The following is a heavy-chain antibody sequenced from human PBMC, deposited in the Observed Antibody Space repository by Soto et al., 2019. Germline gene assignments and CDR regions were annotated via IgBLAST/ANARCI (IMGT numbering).Heavy chain of an antibody. CDR2: INPSSGGT. J-gene: IGHJ4*02. V-gene: IGHV1-2*02. CDR3: ARQVRGLPY. CDR1: GYTFTGYY. Sequence: QVQLVQSGAEVKKPGASVKVSCKASGYTFTGYYLRWVRQAPGQGLEWMGWINPSSGGTSYAQKFQGRVTMTRDPSISTAYMELIRLSSDDTAVYYCARQVRGLPYWGQGTLVTVSS. D-gene: IGHD3-10*01.